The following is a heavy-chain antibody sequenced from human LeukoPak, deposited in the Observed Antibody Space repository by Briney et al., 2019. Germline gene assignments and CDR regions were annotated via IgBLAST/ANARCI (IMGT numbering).Heavy chain of an antibody. J-gene: IGHJ3*01. Sequence: GGSLRLSCAASGFTFSRYWMSWVRQAPGKGLERVANIKQDGSERYYVDSVKGRFTISRDNAKNSLYLQMNSLRAEDTAVYYCAAPDYDSVAFDFWGQGTMVTVSS. V-gene: IGHV3-7*01. D-gene: IGHD3-16*01. CDR1: GFTFSRYW. CDR2: IKQDGSER. CDR3: AAPDYDSVAFDF.